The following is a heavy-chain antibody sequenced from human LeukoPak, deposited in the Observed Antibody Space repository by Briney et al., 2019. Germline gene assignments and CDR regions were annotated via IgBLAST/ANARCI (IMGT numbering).Heavy chain of an antibody. J-gene: IGHJ4*02. CDR3: ARTRDSGWYYFDY. D-gene: IGHD6-19*01. CDR2: INTDGSST. CDR1: GFTFSSYW. V-gene: IGHV3-74*01. Sequence: PGGSLRLSCAASGFTFSSYWMHWVRQAPGKGLVWVSRINTDGSSTRYADSVKGRFTISRDNAKNTLYLQMNSLRAEDTAVYYCARTRDSGWYYFDYWGQGTLVTVSS.